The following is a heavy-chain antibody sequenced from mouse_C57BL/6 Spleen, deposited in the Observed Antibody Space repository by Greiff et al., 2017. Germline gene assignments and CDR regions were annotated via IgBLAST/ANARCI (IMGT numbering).Heavy chain of an antibody. J-gene: IGHJ2*01. CDR3: ARRRDYPYYFDY. CDR1: GYTFTSYW. CDR2: IYPSDSET. D-gene: IGHD2-4*01. V-gene: IGHV1-61*01. Sequence: QVQLQQPGAELVRPGSSVKLSCKASGYTFTSYWMDWVKQRPGQGLEWIGNIYPSDSETHYNQKFKDKATLTVDKSSSTAYMQLSSLTSEDSAVYYCARRRDYPYYFDYWGQGTTLTVSS.